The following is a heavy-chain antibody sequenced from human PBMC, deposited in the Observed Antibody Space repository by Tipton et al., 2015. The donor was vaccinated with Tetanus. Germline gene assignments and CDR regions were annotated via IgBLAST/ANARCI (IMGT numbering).Heavy chain of an antibody. D-gene: IGHD6-6*01. J-gene: IGHJ4*02. Sequence: LRLSCAASGFTVSSNYMSWVRQAPGKGLEWVSVIYSGGSTYYADSVKGRFTISRDNSKNTLYLQMNSLRAEDTAVYYCARDLKGSSGGDYWGQGTLVTVSS. CDR1: GFTVSSNY. V-gene: IGHV3-53*01. CDR2: IYSGGST. CDR3: ARDLKGSSGGDY.